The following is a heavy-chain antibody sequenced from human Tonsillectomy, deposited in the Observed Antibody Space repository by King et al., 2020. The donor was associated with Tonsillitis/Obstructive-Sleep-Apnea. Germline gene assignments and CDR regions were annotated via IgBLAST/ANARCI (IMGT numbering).Heavy chain of an antibody. Sequence: VQLVESGGGLVQPGRSLKLSCAVSGFTFGDYALGWVRQAPGKGLEWVSFIRSKPYGGTIEYAASVKGRFTISRDDSKGIAYLQMNSLKTEDTAVYYCTREPMIAPYGMDVWGRGTTVTVSS. CDR1: GFTFGDYA. V-gene: IGHV3-49*04. J-gene: IGHJ6*02. CDR3: TREPMIAPYGMDV. D-gene: IGHD3-22*01. CDR2: IRSKPYGGTI.